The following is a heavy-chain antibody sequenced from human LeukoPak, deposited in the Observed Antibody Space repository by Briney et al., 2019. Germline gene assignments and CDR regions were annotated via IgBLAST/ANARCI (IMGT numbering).Heavy chain of an antibody. CDR1: GASISSGGYF. V-gene: IGHV4-31*03. CDR3: ARLGGGDDYVWGSHYYYYGMDV. Sequence: SETLSLTCTVSGASISSGGYFWSWIRQHPGKGLEWIGYIYNSGSAYYNPSLKSRLTISVDTSKNQFSLKLSSVTAADTAVYYCARLGGGDDYVWGSHYYYYGMDVWGQGTTVTVSS. CDR2: IYNSGSA. J-gene: IGHJ6*02. D-gene: IGHD3-16*01.